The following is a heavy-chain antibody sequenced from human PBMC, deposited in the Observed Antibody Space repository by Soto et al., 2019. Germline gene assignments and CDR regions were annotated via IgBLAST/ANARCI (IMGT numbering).Heavy chain of an antibody. V-gene: IGHV1-3*01. D-gene: IGHD6-13*01. CDR3: ARWGIAAAGTKRDNWFDP. J-gene: IGHJ5*02. Sequence: QVQLVQSGAEVKKPGASVKVSCKASGYTFTSYAMHWVRQAPGQRLEWMGWINAGNGNTKYSQKFQGRVTITRDTSASTAYMELSSLRSEDTAVYYCARWGIAAAGTKRDNWFDPWGQGTLVTVSS. CDR1: GYTFTSYA. CDR2: INAGNGNT.